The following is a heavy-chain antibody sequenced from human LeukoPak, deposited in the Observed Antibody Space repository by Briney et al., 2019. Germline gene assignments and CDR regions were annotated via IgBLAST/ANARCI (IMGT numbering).Heavy chain of an antibody. J-gene: IGHJ4*02. CDR3: ARERTAMVTGFDY. CDR2: IYSGGST. CDR1: GFTVSSNY. Sequence: GGSLRLSCAASGFTVSSNYMSWVRQAPGKGLEWVSVIYSGGSTYYADSVKGRFTISRDNSKNTLYLQMNSLRAEDTAVYYCARERTAMVTGFDYWGQGTLVTVFS. V-gene: IGHV3-66*01. D-gene: IGHD5-18*01.